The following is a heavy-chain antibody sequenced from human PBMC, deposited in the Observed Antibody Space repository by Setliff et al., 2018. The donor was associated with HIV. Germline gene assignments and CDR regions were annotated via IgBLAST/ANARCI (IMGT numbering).Heavy chain of an antibody. J-gene: IGHJ6*02. CDR1: GFTFSDCS. CDR2: ITSTGSTI. D-gene: IGHD3-3*01. V-gene: IGHV3-48*01. Sequence: GGSLRLSCAASGFTFSDCSMNWVRQAPGKGLEWISYITSTGSTIFYADSVKGRFTISRDNDKNSVHLQMNSLRAEDTAVYFCVRVQYYSFWSGYFDIYGMDVWGQGTTVTVSS. CDR3: VRVQYYSFWSGYFDIYGMDV.